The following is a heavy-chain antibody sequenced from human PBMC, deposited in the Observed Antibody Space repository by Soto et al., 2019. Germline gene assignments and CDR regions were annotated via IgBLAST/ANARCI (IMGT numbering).Heavy chain of an antibody. CDR2: IIPISETT. Sequence: QVQLVQSGAEVKKPGSSVKVSCKASGGTFSSYAISWVRQAPGQGLEWMGGIIPISETTNYAQKFQGRVTITDESKSTAYMELSSLRSEDTAVYYCARSQGSSTSLEIYYYYYYGMDVWGQGTTVTVSS. CDR3: ARSQGSSTSLEIYYYYYYGMDV. V-gene: IGHV1-69*01. D-gene: IGHD2-2*01. CDR1: GGTFSSYA. J-gene: IGHJ6*02.